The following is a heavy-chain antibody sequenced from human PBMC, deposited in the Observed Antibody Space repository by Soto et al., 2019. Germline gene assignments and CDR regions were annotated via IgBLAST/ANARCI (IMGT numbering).Heavy chain of an antibody. CDR3: ARASITMVRGVMGEVLLQYYYYGMDV. CDR2: IYYSGST. D-gene: IGHD3-10*01. V-gene: IGHV4-59*01. J-gene: IGHJ6*02. CDR1: GGSMSSYY. Sequence: SETLSLTCTVSGGSMSSYYWSWIRQPPGKGMEWIGNIYYSGSTNYNPSLKSRVTISVDTSKNQFSLKLSSVTAADTAVYSCARASITMVRGVMGEVLLQYYYYGMDVWGQGPTVTVSS.